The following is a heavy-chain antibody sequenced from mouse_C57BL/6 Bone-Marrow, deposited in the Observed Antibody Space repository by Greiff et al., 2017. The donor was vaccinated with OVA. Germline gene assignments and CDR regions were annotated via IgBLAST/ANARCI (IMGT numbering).Heavy chain of an antibody. J-gene: IGHJ2*01. CDR1: GYTFTSYW. D-gene: IGHD1-1*01. V-gene: IGHV1-72*01. CDR3: ARRGVYYYGSSLDY. Sequence: QVQLQQSGAELVKPGASVKLSCKASGYTFTSYWMHWVKQRPGRGLEWIGRIDPNSGGTTYNEQFKSKATLTVDKPSSTAYMQLSSMTSEDAAVYYCARRGVYYYGSSLDYWGQGTTLTVSS. CDR2: IDPNSGGT.